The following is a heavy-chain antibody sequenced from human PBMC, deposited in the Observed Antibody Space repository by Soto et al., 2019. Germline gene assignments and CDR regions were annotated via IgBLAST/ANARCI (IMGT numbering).Heavy chain of an antibody. CDR1: GGYVTSSTSS. CDR3: ARQPTGYPNWFDA. Sequence: QVQLQESGPGLVNPSATLSLTCTVSGGYVTSSTSSWAWVRQPPGKGLHWIGTIFYGHGTYYNPSLESRITLTLHTAKIHASLELTTGTAADTAVYCCARQPTGYPNWFDAWGRGILVIVSS. V-gene: IGHV4-39*01. D-gene: IGHD3-9*01. CDR2: IFYGHGT. J-gene: IGHJ5*02.